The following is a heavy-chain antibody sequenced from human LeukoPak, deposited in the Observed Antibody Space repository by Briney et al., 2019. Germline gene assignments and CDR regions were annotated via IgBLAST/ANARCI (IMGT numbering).Heavy chain of an antibody. CDR3: AGDYYYYIDV. J-gene: IGHJ6*03. V-gene: IGHV3-7*01. Sequence: GGSLRLSCAASGFTFSSYFMSWVRQAPGKGLEWVANTKQDGSETFYVDSVKGRFTISRDNAKNSLYLQMNSLRAEDTAVYYCAGDYYYYIDVWGKGTTVTVSS. CDR1: GFTFSSYF. CDR2: TKQDGSET.